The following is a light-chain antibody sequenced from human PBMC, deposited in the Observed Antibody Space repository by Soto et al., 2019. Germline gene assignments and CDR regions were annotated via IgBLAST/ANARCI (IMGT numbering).Light chain of an antibody. CDR3: CSYAGSRTLV. J-gene: IGLJ2*01. V-gene: IGLV2-23*01. Sequence: QSVLTQPASVSGSPGQSITISCTGTSSAVGIYNLVSWYQQHPGKAPKLMIYEGSKRPSGVSNRFSGSKSGNTASLTISGLQAEDEADYFCCSYAGSRTLVFGGGTQLTVL. CDR1: SSAVGIYNL. CDR2: EGS.